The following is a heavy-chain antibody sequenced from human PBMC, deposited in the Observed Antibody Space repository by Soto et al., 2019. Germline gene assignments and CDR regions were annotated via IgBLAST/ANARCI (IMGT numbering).Heavy chain of an antibody. D-gene: IGHD5-18*01. V-gene: IGHV4-39*01. J-gene: IGHJ4*02. CDR3: ARRSGWIQRMGGFDY. CDR2: IYYSGST. CDR1: GGSISSSSYY. Sequence: QLQLQESGPGLVKPSETLSLTCTVSGGSISSSSYYWGWIRQPPGKGLEWIGSIYYSGSTYYNPSLKSRVTISVDTSKNQFSRKLSSVTAADTAVYYCARRSGWIQRMGGFDYWGQGTLVTVSS.